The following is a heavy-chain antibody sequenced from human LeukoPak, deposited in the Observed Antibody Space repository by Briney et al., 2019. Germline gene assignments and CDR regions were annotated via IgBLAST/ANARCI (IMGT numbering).Heavy chain of an antibody. V-gene: IGHV3-48*01. CDR2: ISSSSNTI. J-gene: IGHJ4*02. D-gene: IGHD3-10*01. Sequence: GGSLRLSCAASGFTFSSYSMNWVRQAPGKGLEWVSYISSSSNTIYYADSVKGRFTISRDNSKNTLYLQMNSLRAEDTAVYYCAKALRYYGSGSYYWDYFDYWGQGTLVTVSS. CDR3: AKALRYYGSGSYYWDYFDY. CDR1: GFTFSSYS.